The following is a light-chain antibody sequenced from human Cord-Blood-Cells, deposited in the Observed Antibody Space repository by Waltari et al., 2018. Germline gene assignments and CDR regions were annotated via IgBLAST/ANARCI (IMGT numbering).Light chain of an antibody. J-gene: IGLJ2*01. CDR2: EGS. Sequence: QSALTQPASVSGSPGQSITISCTGTSSDVGSYNLVSWYQQHPGKAPKLMIYEGSKLPSGVSNRFSGSKSGNTASLTISGLQAADEADYYCCSYAGSSTFEVFGGGTKLTVL. CDR1: SSDVGSYNL. CDR3: CSYAGSSTFEV. V-gene: IGLV2-23*03.